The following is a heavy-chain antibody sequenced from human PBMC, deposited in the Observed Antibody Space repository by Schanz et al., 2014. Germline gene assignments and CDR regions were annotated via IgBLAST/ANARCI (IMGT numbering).Heavy chain of an antibody. Sequence: QVQLVQSEAAVKKPGASVKVSCKASGYFFSSYGISWVRQAPGQGLEWMGWISPYNGNTKYAEKLEDRVTMTTDISTSTAYMQLRSLTSDDTAVYYCARGGSSWEDSFDYWGQGTLVTVSS. CDR2: ISPYNGNT. V-gene: IGHV1-18*01. J-gene: IGHJ4*02. CDR3: ARGGSSWEDSFDY. CDR1: GYFFSSYG. D-gene: IGHD6-13*01.